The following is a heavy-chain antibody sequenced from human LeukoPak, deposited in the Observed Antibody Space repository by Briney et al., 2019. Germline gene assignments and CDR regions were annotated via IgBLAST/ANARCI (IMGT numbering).Heavy chain of an antibody. CDR2: ISGSSNVI. V-gene: IGHV3-48*02. Sequence: GGSLRLSCAASGFTFSDYGISWVRQAPGKGLEWISYISGSSNVIYYADSVKGRFTISRDNAKNSLYLQMNSLRYDDTAVYYCARDRAAEWFQNWGQGTLVIVSS. D-gene: IGHD6-13*01. CDR1: GFTFSDYG. J-gene: IGHJ1*01. CDR3: ARDRAAEWFQN.